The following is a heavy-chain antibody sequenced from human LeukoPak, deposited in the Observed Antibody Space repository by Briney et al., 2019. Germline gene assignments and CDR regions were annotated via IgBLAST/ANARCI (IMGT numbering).Heavy chain of an antibody. J-gene: IGHJ4*02. Sequence: GGSLRLSCAASGFTFSSYWMSWVRQAPGKGLEWVANIKQDGSEKYYVDSVKGRFTISRDNAKNSLYLQMNSLRAEDTAVYYCARDYCSSTSCYRGPPNWGQGTLVTVSS. CDR2: IKQDGSEK. V-gene: IGHV3-7*01. D-gene: IGHD2-2*01. CDR1: GFTFSSYW. CDR3: ARDYCSSTSCYRGPPN.